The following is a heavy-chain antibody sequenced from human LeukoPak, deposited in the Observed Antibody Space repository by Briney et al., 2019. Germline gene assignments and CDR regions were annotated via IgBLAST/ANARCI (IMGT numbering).Heavy chain of an antibody. J-gene: IGHJ4*02. V-gene: IGHV4-59*01. CDR2: IYYSGST. Sequence: SETLSLTCTVSGGSISSYYWSWIRQPPGKGLEWIGYIYYSGSTNYNPSLKSRVTISVDTSKNQFSLKLSSVTAADTAVYYCARHPTPITYSGYDFYLDYWGQGTLVTVSS. CDR3: ARHPTPITYSGYDFYLDY. D-gene: IGHD5-12*01. CDR1: GGSISSYY.